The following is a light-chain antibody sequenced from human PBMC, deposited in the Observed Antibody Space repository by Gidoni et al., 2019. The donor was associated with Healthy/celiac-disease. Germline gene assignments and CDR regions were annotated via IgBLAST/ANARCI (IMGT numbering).Light chain of an antibody. CDR2: AAS. CDR1: QSISSY. J-gene: IGKJ2*01. V-gene: IGKV1-39*01. Sequence: DIQMTQSPSSLSASVGDRVTLTCRASQSISSYLNWYQQNPGKAPKLLIYAASSLQSGVPTRFSGSGSGTDFTLTSSSLQPEDFATYYCQQGYSTPQTFGQGTKLEIK. CDR3: QQGYSTPQT.